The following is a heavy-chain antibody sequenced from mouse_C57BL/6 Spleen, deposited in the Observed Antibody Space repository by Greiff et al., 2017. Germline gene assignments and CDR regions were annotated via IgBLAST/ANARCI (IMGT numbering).Heavy chain of an antibody. CDR1: GYTFTDYY. J-gene: IGHJ3*01. Sequence: QVQLKESGAELVKPGASVKISCKASGYTFTDYYINWVKQRPGQGLEWIGKLGPGSGSTYSNEKFKGKATLTADKSSSTAYMPLSSLTSEDSAVYFCARGLRREDWFAYWGQGTLVTVSA. D-gene: IGHD2-4*01. V-gene: IGHV1-77*01. CDR2: LGPGSGST. CDR3: ARGLRREDWFAY.